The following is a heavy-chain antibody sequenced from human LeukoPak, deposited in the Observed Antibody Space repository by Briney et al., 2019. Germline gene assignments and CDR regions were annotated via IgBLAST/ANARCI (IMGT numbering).Heavy chain of an antibody. V-gene: IGHV4-34*01. J-gene: IGHJ4*02. CDR3: ARRLRLGEFVY. D-gene: IGHD3-16*01. Sequence: PSETLSLTCAVYGGSFSGYYWSWIRQPPGKGLEWIGEINHSGSTNYNPSLKSRVTISVDTSKNQFSLKLSSVTAADTAVYYCARRLRLGEFVYWGQGTLVTVSS. CDR1: GGSFSGYY. CDR2: INHSGST.